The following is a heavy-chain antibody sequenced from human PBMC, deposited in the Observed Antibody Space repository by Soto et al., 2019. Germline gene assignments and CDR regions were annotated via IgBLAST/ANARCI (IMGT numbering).Heavy chain of an antibody. V-gene: IGHV3-30-3*01. CDR1: GVILTDYA. CDR3: TREDA. Sequence: GCSLRLSCRASGVILTDYALHWVRQAPGKGLEWVSVISYDGSGQYYSDSVKGRFTISRDNSKNTLYLQMNSLRPEDTAVYYCTREDAWGQGIRVTVSS. CDR2: ISYDGSGQ. J-gene: IGHJ4*02.